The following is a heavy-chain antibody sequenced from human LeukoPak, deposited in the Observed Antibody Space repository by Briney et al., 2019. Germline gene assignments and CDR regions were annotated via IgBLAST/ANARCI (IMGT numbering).Heavy chain of an antibody. Sequence: PSETLSLTCAVYGGSFSGYYWSWIRQPPGKGLEWIGEINHSGSTNYNPSLKSRVTISVDTSKNQFSLKLSSVTAADTAVYYCARGALGSAFWSGPNWFDPWGQGTLVTVSS. J-gene: IGHJ5*02. V-gene: IGHV4-34*01. CDR2: INHSGST. D-gene: IGHD3-3*01. CDR3: ARGALGSAFWSGPNWFDP. CDR1: GGSFSGYY.